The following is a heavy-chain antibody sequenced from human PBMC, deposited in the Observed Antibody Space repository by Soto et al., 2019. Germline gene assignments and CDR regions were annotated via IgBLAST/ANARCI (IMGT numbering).Heavy chain of an antibody. J-gene: IGHJ3*02. Sequence: PSETLSLTCXVSGGSISSGGYSWSWIRQPPGKGLEWIGYIYHSGSTYYNPSLKSRVTISVDRSKNQFSLKLSSVTAADTAVYYCARERGGGDAFDIWGQGTMVTVSS. V-gene: IGHV4-30-2*01. D-gene: IGHD3-16*01. CDR1: GGSISSGGYS. CDR3: ARERGGGDAFDI. CDR2: IYHSGST.